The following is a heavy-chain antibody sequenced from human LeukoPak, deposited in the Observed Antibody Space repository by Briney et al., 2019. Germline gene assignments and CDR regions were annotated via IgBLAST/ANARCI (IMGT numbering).Heavy chain of an antibody. V-gene: IGHV3-23*01. D-gene: IGHD4-17*01. J-gene: IGHJ3*02. CDR2: ITVNGRGT. CDR3: AKDPNGDYVGAFDS. Sequence: GGSLRLSCAPSTFTINIYAMTWVCQAPGKGLEWVSSITVNGRGTSYADSVKGRFTISRDNSKNTLYLQMNSLRAEDTAIYYCAKDPNGDYVGAFDSWDQGTMVTVSS. CDR1: TFTINIYA.